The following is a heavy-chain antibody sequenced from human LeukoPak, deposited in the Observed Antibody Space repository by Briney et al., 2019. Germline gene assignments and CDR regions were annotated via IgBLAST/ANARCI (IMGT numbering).Heavy chain of an antibody. CDR3: AELGITMIGGV. D-gene: IGHD3-10*02. V-gene: IGHV3-48*03. CDR1: GFTFSSYE. J-gene: IGHJ6*04. Sequence: GGSLRLSCAASGFTFSSYEMNWVRQAPAKGLQWVSYISSSGSTIYYADSVKGRFTISRDNAKNSLYLQMNSLRAEDTAVYYCAELGITMIGGVWGKGTTVTISS. CDR2: ISSSGSTI.